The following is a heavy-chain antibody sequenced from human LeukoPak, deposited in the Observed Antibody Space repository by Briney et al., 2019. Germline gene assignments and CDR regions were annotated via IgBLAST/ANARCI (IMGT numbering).Heavy chain of an antibody. V-gene: IGHV1-8*01. CDR1: GYTFTSRD. D-gene: IGHD6-13*01. CDR2: MNPNSGNT. CDR3: ARGYSSSWARVSNYYYYYGMDV. J-gene: IGHJ6*02. Sequence: ASVKVSCKASGYTFTSRDIKWVRQDPGAGLEWTGWMNPNSGNTGYAQKSQGRVTKTRNTSISTAYMELSSLRSEGTAVYYCARGYSSSWARVSNYYYYYGMDVWGQGTTVTVSS.